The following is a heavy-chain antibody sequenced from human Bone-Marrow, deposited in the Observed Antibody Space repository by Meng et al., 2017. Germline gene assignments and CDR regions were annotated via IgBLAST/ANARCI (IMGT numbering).Heavy chain of an antibody. D-gene: IGHD6-13*01. Sequence: GGSLRLSCAASGFIFDDFGMSWVRQAPGKGLEWVSGIDSDGGGARYGDSVKGRFTISRDNAKNSLFLQMNSLGAEDTAFYYCARARGYSNTWYEDHWGQGTLVTVSS. V-gene: IGHV3-20*04. CDR1: GFIFDDFG. J-gene: IGHJ4*02. CDR3: ARARGYSNTWYEDH. CDR2: IDSDGGGA.